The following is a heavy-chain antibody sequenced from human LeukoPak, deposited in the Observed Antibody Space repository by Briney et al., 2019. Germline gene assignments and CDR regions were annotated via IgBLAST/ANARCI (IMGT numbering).Heavy chain of an antibody. CDR1: GFTFSSYA. CDR3: AKHPRGSVVTAIRFDY. J-gene: IGHJ4*02. V-gene: IGHV3-23*01. CDR2: ISGSGGST. D-gene: IGHD2-21*02. Sequence: GGSLRLSCAAPGFTFSSYAMSWVRQAPGKGLEWVSAISGSGGSTYYADSVKGRFTISRDNSKNTLYLQMNSLRAEDTAVYYCAKHPRGSVVTAIRFDYWGQGTLVTVSS.